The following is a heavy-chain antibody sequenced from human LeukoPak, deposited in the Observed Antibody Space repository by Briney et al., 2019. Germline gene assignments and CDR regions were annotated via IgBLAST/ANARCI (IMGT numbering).Heavy chain of an antibody. CDR2: IDYSGST. Sequence: SETLSLTCTVSGVSLSTYYWSWIRQPPGKGLEWIGYIDYSGSTKNPSLKSRVSISVDTSKNQFSLKLRSVTAADTAVYLCARHGSAYSLDYWGQGTLVTVSS. CDR1: GVSLSTYY. CDR3: ARHGSAYSLDY. J-gene: IGHJ4*02. V-gene: IGHV4-59*08. D-gene: IGHD6-25*01.